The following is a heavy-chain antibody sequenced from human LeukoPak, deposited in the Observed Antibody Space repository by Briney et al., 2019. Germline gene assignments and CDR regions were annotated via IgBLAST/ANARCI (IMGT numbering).Heavy chain of an antibody. CDR2: ISGSGAST. D-gene: IGHD3-10*01. V-gene: IGHV3-23*01. CDR1: RFTFSSYA. Sequence: TGGSLRLSCAASRFTFSSYAMSWVRQAPEKGLEWVSAISGSGASTYYADSVKGRFTISRDNSKSTLYLQMNSLRADDTAVYYCATDFVYGSGTYVDAFDIWGQGTMVTVSS. J-gene: IGHJ3*02. CDR3: ATDFVYGSGTYVDAFDI.